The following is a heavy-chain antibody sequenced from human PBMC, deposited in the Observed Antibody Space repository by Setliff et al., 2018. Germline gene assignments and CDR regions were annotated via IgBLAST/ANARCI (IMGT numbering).Heavy chain of an antibody. CDR2: ITDSGRTT. CDR3: ARRGGTAGARAFDI. CDR1: GFTFSSYA. Sequence: PGGSLRLSCAASGFTFSSYAMSWVRQAPGKEPEWVSTITDSGRTTYYGPSLRGRFTISRDNSRNTLYLQMNSLRAEDAAIYYCARRGGTAGARAFDIWGQGTMVTV. J-gene: IGHJ3*02. D-gene: IGHD2-8*02. V-gene: IGHV3-23*01.